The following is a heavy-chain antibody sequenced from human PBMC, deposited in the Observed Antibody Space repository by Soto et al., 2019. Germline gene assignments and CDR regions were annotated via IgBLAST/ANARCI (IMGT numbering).Heavy chain of an antibody. J-gene: IGHJ4*02. CDR2: MSYDGSNE. CDR3: AKDVIHNFDY. CDR1: GFTFSHYA. Sequence: QVQLVESGGGVVQPGRSLRLSCAASGFTFSHYAMHWVRQAPGKGLEWVALMSYDGSNEYYADSVKGRFTISRDNSKNTLYLQMNSLRAEDTAVYYCAKDVIHNFDYWGQGTLVTVSS. D-gene: IGHD2-21*01. V-gene: IGHV3-30*18.